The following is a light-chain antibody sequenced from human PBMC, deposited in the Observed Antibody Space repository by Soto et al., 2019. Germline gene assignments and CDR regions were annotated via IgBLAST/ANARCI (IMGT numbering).Light chain of an antibody. CDR3: QQYGSSGT. Sequence: DTVMTQSPATLSVSPGERATLSCRASQSVSINLAWYQQIPGQAPRLLIYGASTRATGIPARFSGSGSGTEFILTISRLEPEDFAVYYCQQYGSSGTLGQGTKVDIK. J-gene: IGKJ1*01. V-gene: IGKV3-15*01. CDR2: GAS. CDR1: QSVSIN.